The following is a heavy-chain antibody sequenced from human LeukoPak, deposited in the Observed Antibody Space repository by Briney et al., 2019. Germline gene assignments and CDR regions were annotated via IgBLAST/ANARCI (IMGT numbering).Heavy chain of an antibody. J-gene: IGHJ5*02. CDR3: ASAPPGSGGNEDR. CDR2: ISSSGSTI. CDR1: GFTFRDYY. D-gene: IGHD3-10*01. V-gene: IGHV3-11*01. Sequence: AGGSLRLSCAASGFTFRDYYMSWIRQAPGKGLXXXSYISSSGSTIYYADSVKGRFTISRDNAKNSLYLQMNSLRAEDTAVYYCASAPPGSGGNEDRWGQGTLVTVSS.